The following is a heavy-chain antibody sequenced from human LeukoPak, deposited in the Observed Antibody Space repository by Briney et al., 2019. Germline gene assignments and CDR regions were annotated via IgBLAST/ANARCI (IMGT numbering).Heavy chain of an antibody. Sequence: GGSLRLSCAASGFTFSTYWMSWVRQAPGKGLEWVANIKPDGSEKDYVDSLKGRFTISRDNAKNSLYLQVNSLRAEDTAVDYCAGFWVPYGVDVWGQGTTVTVSS. V-gene: IGHV3-7*04. CDR3: AGFWVPYGVDV. CDR2: IKPDGSEK. J-gene: IGHJ6*02. CDR1: GFTFSTYW. D-gene: IGHD3-16*01.